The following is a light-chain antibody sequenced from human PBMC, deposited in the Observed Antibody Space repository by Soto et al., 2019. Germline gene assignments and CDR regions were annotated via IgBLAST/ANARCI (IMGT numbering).Light chain of an antibody. Sequence: QSALTQPASVPGSPGQSITISCTGTSSDVGGYNYVSWYQHHPGKAPKLMIYEVSNRPSGVSNRFSGSKSGNTASLTISGLQAEDEADYYCSSYTSGSTLVVFGTGTKVTVL. J-gene: IGLJ1*01. CDR1: SSDVGGYNY. CDR2: EVS. CDR3: SSYTSGSTLVV. V-gene: IGLV2-14*01.